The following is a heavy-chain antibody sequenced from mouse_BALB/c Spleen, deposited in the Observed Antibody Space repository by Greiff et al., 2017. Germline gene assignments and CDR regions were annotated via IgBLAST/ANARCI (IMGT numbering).Heavy chain of an antibody. CDR1: GYTFTSYT. CDR3: ARGDGYYPTPYAMDY. J-gene: IGHJ4*01. D-gene: IGHD2-3*01. CDR2: INPSSGYT. V-gene: IGHV1-4*01. Sequence: VKLMESGAELARPGASVKMSCKASGYTFTSYTMHWVKQRPGQGLEWIGYINPSSGYTNYNQKFKDKATLTADKSSSTAYMQLSSLTSEDSAVYYCARGDGYYPTPYAMDYWGQGTSVTVSS.